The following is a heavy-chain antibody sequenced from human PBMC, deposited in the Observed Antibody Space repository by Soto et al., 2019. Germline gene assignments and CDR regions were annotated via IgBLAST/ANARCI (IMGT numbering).Heavy chain of an antibody. CDR2: INHRGST. D-gene: IGHD5-18*01. CDR1: GGSFSGYY. CDR3: ARGGALWIQLWSYDY. J-gene: IGHJ4*02. Sequence: QVQLQQWGAGLLKPSETLSLTCAVYGGSFSGYYWSWIRQPPGKGLEWIGEINHRGSTNYNPSLKSRVTISVDTSKNQFSLKLSSVTAADTAVYYCARGGALWIQLWSYDYWGQGTLVTVSS. V-gene: IGHV4-34*01.